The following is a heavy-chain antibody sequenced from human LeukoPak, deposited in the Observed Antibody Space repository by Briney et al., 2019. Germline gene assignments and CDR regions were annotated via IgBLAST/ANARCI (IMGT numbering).Heavy chain of an antibody. J-gene: IGHJ4*02. V-gene: IGHV4-34*01. CDR2: INHSGST. Sequence: SETLSLTCAVYGGSFSGYYWSWIRQPPGKGLEWIGEINHSGSTNYNPSLKSRVTISVDTSKNQFSLKLSSVTAADTAVYYCARHYSSGIDYWGQGTLVTVSS. D-gene: IGHD6-19*01. CDR3: ARHYSSGIDY. CDR1: GGSFSGYY.